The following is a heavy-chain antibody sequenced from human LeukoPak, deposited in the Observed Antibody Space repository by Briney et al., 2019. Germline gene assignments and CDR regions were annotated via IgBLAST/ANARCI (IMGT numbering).Heavy chain of an antibody. J-gene: IGHJ3*02. CDR3: ARDIWDGSVYADAFDI. CDR2: ISSSSSYI. Sequence: RTGGSLRLSCAASGFTFSSYSMTWVRQAPGKGLEWVSSISSSSSYIYYADSVKGRFTISRDNAKNSLYLQMNSLRAEDTAVYYCARDIWDGSVYADAFDIWGQGTMVTVSS. CDR1: GFTFSSYS. V-gene: IGHV3-21*01. D-gene: IGHD5/OR15-5a*01.